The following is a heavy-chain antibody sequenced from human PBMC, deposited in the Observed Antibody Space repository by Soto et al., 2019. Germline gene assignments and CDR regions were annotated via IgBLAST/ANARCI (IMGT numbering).Heavy chain of an antibody. J-gene: IGHJ6*02. CDR3: AKDQSTNSRSYHALDV. CDR1: EFTFSSYA. D-gene: IGHD2-8*01. Sequence: QVQLVESGGGVVQPGESLRLSCAASEFTFSSYAMHWVRQAPGKGLEWVAVVSHDGSNKYYADSEKGRFTISRDNSKNTLNLQMTSLRAEDTAVYYCAKDQSTNSRSYHALDVWGQGTTVTVSS. CDR2: VSHDGSNK. V-gene: IGHV3-30*18.